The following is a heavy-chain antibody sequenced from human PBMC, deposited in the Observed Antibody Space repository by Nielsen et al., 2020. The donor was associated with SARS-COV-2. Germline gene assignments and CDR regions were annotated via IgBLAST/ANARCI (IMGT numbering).Heavy chain of an antibody. CDR3: ARDRLRYCSGGSCHDAFDI. V-gene: IGHV3-30-3*01. CDR2: ISYDGSNK. Sequence: GESLKISCAASGFTFSSYAMHWVRQAPGKGLEWVAVISYDGSNKYYADSVKGRFTISRDNSKNTLYLQMNSLRAEDTAVYYCARDRLRYCSGGSCHDAFDIWGQGTMVTVSS. J-gene: IGHJ3*02. D-gene: IGHD2-15*01. CDR1: GFTFSSYA.